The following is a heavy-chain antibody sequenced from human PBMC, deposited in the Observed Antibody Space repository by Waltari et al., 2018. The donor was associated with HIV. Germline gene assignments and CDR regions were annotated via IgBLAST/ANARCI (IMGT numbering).Heavy chain of an antibody. CDR2: IWNDGNNK. J-gene: IGHJ6*02. D-gene: IGHD1-1*01. CDR3: ARDWGDNWNDLWAHYGMDV. Sequence: QVQLVASGGAVVQPGRSLSLPCAASGYPFITYGLPWVRQAPGKGLEWVAVIWNDGNNKYHGDSVKGRFTISRDNSKNTVYLQMNSLRAEDTAVYYCARDWGDNWNDLWAHYGMDVWGQGTTVTVSS. V-gene: IGHV3-33*01. CDR1: GYPFITYG.